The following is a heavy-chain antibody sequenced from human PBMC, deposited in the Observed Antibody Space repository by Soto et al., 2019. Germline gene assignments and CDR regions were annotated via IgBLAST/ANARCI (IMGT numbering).Heavy chain of an antibody. V-gene: IGHV3-23*01. J-gene: IGHJ3*02. D-gene: IGHD2-15*01. Sequence: QPGGSLRLSCAASGFTFSSYAMSWVRQAPGKGLEWVSAISGSGGSTYYADSVKGRFTISRDNSKNTLYLQMNSLRAEDTAVYYCAKDPRYFVVVVAAIPNSPIDAFDISGQGTMVTVSS. CDR3: AKDPRYFVVVVAAIPNSPIDAFDI. CDR2: ISGSGGST. CDR1: GFTFSSYA.